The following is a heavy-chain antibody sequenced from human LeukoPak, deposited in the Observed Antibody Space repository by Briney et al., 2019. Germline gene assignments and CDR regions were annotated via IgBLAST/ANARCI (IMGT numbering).Heavy chain of an antibody. CDR1: GFTFSSYG. V-gene: IGHV3-48*01. J-gene: IGHJ4*02. D-gene: IGHD1-26*01. Sequence: GRPLRLSCAASGFTFSSYGMQWVRQAPGKGLEWVSYISSSSSTIYYADSVKGRFTISRDNAKNSLYLQMNSLRAEDTAVYYCARGGGATPCFYWGQGTLVTVSS. CDR3: ARGGGATPCFY. CDR2: ISSSSSTI.